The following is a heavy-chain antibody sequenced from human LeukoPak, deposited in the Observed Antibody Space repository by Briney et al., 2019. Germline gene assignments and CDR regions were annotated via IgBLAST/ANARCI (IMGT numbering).Heavy chain of an antibody. CDR1: GFTFSNAW. Sequence: GGSLRLSCAASGFTFSNAWMSWVRQAPGKGLEWVGRIKSKTDGGTTDYAAPVKGRFTISRDESKNTLYLQMDSLKTEDTAVYYCTTTRGYYDSSGYPFDYWGQGTLVTVSS. D-gene: IGHD3-22*01. CDR3: TTTRGYYDSSGYPFDY. CDR2: IKSKTDGGTT. J-gene: IGHJ4*02. V-gene: IGHV3-15*01.